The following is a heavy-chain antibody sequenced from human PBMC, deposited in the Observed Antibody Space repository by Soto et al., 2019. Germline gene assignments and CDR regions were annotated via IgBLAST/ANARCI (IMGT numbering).Heavy chain of an antibody. CDR1: GGTFSSYA. Sequence: QVQLVQSGAEVKKPGSSVKVSCKASGGTFSSYAISWARQAPGQGLEWMGGIIPIFGTANYAQKFQGRVTITADESTSTAYMELSRLRSEDTAVYYCAREGVAYCGGDCYPFFDYWGQGTLVTVSS. CDR3: AREGVAYCGGDCYPFFDY. D-gene: IGHD2-21*02. J-gene: IGHJ4*02. CDR2: IIPIFGTA. V-gene: IGHV1-69*01.